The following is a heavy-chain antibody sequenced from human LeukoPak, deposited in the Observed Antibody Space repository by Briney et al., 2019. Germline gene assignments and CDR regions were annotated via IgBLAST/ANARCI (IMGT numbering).Heavy chain of an antibody. J-gene: IGHJ4*02. CDR3: ARDQQYSSGCPDY. Sequence: GGSLRLSCAASGFTFSSYSMNWVRQAPGKGLEWVPSISSSSSYIYYADSVKGRFTISRDNARNSLYLQMNSLRAEDTAVYYCARDQQYSSGCPDYWGQGTLVTVSS. CDR2: ISSSSSYI. V-gene: IGHV3-21*01. D-gene: IGHD6-19*01. CDR1: GFTFSSYS.